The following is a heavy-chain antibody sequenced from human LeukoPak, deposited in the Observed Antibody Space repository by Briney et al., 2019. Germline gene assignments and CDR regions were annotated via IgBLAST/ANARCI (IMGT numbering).Heavy chain of an antibody. J-gene: IGHJ4*02. CDR2: INPNHGDT. V-gene: IGHV1-2*02. D-gene: IGHD3-9*01. CDR1: GYTLTELS. CDR3: ARSPHILTGENFDY. Sequence: EASVKVSCKVSGYTLTELSMHWVRQAPGKGLEWMGWINPNHGDTNYAQKFQDRVSMTRDTSISTAYMHLSRLRSADTAVYYCARSPHILTGENFDYWGQGTLLTVSS.